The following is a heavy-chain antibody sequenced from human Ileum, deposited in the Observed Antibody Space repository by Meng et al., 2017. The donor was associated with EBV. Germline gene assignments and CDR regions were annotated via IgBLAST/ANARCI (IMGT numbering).Heavy chain of an antibody. CDR2: VNYNGDS. J-gene: IGHJ4*02. Sequence: QVQLQQSGPGLVGPSETLCLPCIVSGASVTSSGYYWSWLRQSPGKGLEWLGYVNYNGDSTYNPSLKSRVTIFIDTSKKQFYLNLTSATAADTAIYYCARDLRVGGAFDYWGQGTLVTVSS. CDR1: GASVTSSGYY. CDR3: ARDLRVGGAFDY. D-gene: IGHD1-26*01. V-gene: IGHV4-61*08.